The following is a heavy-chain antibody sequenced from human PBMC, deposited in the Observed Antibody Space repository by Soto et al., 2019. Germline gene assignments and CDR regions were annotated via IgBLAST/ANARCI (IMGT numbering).Heavy chain of an antibody. CDR1: GGTFSSYA. Sequence: AASVKVSCKASGGTFSSYAISWVRQAPGQGLEWMGGIIPIFGTANYAQKFQGRVTITADESTSTAYMELSSLRSEDTAVYYCARLDFWSGYKAYYYYGMDVWGQGTTVTVSS. CDR3: ARLDFWSGYKAYYYYGMDV. J-gene: IGHJ6*02. V-gene: IGHV1-69*13. D-gene: IGHD3-3*01. CDR2: IIPIFGTA.